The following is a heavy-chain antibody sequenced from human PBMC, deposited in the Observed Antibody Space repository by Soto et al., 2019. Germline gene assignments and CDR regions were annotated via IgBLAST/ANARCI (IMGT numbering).Heavy chain of an antibody. Sequence: ASETLSLTCTVSGGSISSGGYYWSWIRQHPGKGLEWIGYIYYSGSTYYNPSLKSRVTISVDTSKNQFSLKLSSVTAADTAVYYRARGEAAAAQNWFDPWGQGTLVTVSS. D-gene: IGHD6-13*01. J-gene: IGHJ5*02. CDR2: IYYSGST. CDR1: GGSISSGGYY. CDR3: ARGEAAAAQNWFDP. V-gene: IGHV4-31*03.